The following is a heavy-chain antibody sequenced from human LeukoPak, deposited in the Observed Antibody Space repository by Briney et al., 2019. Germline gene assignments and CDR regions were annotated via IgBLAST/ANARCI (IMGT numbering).Heavy chain of an antibody. J-gene: IGHJ4*02. D-gene: IGHD3-22*01. CDR3: ARDQGENYDSSGYYPY. CDR2: INSDASST. V-gene: IGHV3-74*01. Sequence: SGGSLRLSCAASQFTLSNYWMHWVRHAPGKGLVWVSFINSDASSTAYADSVKGRFTISRDNAKNTLYLQMNSLRAEDTAVYYCARDQGENYDSSGYYPYWGQGTLVTVSS. CDR1: QFTLSNYW.